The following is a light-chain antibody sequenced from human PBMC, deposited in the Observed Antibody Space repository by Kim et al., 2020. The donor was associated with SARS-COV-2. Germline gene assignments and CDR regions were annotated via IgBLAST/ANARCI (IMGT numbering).Light chain of an antibody. V-gene: IGKV1-16*01. J-gene: IGKJ2*01. CDR2: DAS. CDR3: QQYYSYPYT. CDR1: KDISSD. Sequence: SASVGERVTIPGRASKDISSDLACFQQRPGKAPKSLIGDASSLRSGVPSRFSGRGSGTVFTLTISSLQPEDFAAYHCQQYYSYPYTFGQGTKLEI.